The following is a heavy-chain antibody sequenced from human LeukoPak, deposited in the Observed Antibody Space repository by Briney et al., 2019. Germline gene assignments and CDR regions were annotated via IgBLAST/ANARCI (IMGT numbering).Heavy chain of an antibody. CDR1: GGSISSYY. J-gene: IGHJ6*03. D-gene: IGHD2-15*01. CDR2: IYTSGST. V-gene: IGHV4-4*07. Sequence: SETLSLTCTVSGGSISSYYWSWIRQPAGKGLEWIGRIYTSGSTNYNPSLKSRVTMSVDTSKNQFSLKLSSVTAADTAVYYCARLDCSGGSCYYYYYYYMDVWGKGTTVTISS. CDR3: ARLDCSGGSCYYYYYYYMDV.